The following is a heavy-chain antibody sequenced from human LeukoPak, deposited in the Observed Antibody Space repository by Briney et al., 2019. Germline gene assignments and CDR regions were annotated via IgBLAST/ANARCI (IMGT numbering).Heavy chain of an antibody. CDR1: GGSISSYY. CDR2: IYYSGST. V-gene: IGHV4-59*01. J-gene: IGHJ4*02. D-gene: IGHD5-18*01. Sequence: PSETLSLTCTVSGGSISSYYWSWIRQPPGKGLEWIGYIYYSGSTNYNPSLKSRVTISVDTSKNQFSLKLSSVTAADTAVYYCARDTYASWIQLWGLFDYWGQGTLVTVSS. CDR3: ARDTYASWIQLWGLFDY.